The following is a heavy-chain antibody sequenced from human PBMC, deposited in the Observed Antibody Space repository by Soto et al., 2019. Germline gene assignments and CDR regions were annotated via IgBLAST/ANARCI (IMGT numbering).Heavy chain of an antibody. V-gene: IGHV3-11*06. CDR3: SRGGGGGLFDL. Sequence: QVQLVESGGGLVKPGGSLRLSCATSGFTFSDYYMSWIRQAPGKGLEFVSYISPKGTYRTYADSVKGRFTISRDNAKNSWYLQVNSLRAEDRAVYYCSRGGGGGLFDLWGQGTFVTVSS. D-gene: IGHD2-21*01. J-gene: IGHJ5*02. CDR2: ISPKGTYR. CDR1: GFTFSDYY.